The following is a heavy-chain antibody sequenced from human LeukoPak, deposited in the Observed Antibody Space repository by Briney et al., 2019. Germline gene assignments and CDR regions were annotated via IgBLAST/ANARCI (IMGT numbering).Heavy chain of an antibody. V-gene: IGHV4-34*01. CDR2: ANHNGGT. Sequence: SETLSLTCAVNGGSFRGYYWTWIRQPPGKGLEWIGEANHNGGTNYRPSLKSRITISVDTSKNQFSLKLNSVTAADTAVYFCARGIVLTGYASFDYWGQGTPVTVSS. CDR3: ARGIVLTGYASFDY. D-gene: IGHD2-8*02. J-gene: IGHJ4*02. CDR1: GGSFRGYY.